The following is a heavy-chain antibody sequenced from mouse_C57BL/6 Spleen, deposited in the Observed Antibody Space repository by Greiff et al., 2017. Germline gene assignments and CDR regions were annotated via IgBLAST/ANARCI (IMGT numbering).Heavy chain of an antibody. V-gene: IGHV1-64*01. CDR1: GYTFTSYW. J-gene: IGHJ1*03. D-gene: IGHD1-1*01. Sequence: QVQLQRPGAELVKPGASVKLSCKASGYTFTSYWMHWVKQRPGQGLEWIGMIHPNSGSTNYNEKFKSKATLTVDKSSSTAYMQLSSLTSEDSAVYYCARGPYGSSYGYFDVWGTGTTVTVSS. CDR2: IHPNSGST. CDR3: ARGPYGSSYGYFDV.